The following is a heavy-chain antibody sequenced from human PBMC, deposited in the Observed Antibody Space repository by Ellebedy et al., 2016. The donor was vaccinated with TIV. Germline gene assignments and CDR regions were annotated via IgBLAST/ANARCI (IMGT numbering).Heavy chain of an antibody. CDR1: GFTFSSYS. D-gene: IGHD2-15*01. J-gene: IGHJ5*02. Sequence: GGSLRLSXAASGFTFSSYSMNWVRQAPGKGLEWVSSISSSGNYIYYADSLKGRFTISRDNAKNSVYLQMNSLSAEDTAVYYCAREGCSGGSCYSYWLDPWGQGTLVTVSS. CDR2: ISSSGNYI. V-gene: IGHV3-21*01. CDR3: AREGCSGGSCYSYWLDP.